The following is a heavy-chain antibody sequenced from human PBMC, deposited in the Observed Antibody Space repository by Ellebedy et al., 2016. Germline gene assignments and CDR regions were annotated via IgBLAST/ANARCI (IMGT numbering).Heavy chain of an antibody. Sequence: GGSLRLSCAVSGFTFSSYSMNWVRQAPGKGLEWVSYISSSSTIYYADSVKGRFTISRDNAKNSLYLQMNSLRAEDTAVYYCARDPDSSSWYGSGMDVWGQGTTVTVSS. V-gene: IGHV3-48*01. CDR2: ISSSSTI. CDR3: ARDPDSSSWYGSGMDV. CDR1: GFTFSSYS. J-gene: IGHJ6*02. D-gene: IGHD6-13*01.